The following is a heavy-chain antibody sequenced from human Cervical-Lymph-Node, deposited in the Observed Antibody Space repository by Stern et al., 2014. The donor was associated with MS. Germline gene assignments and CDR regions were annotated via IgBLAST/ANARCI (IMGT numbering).Heavy chain of an antibody. CDR1: GGSFTSYA. V-gene: IGHV1-69*01. CDR2: IVPMFAKA. J-gene: IGHJ5*02. D-gene: IGHD3-10*01. CDR3: ARERSIHYPAFAP. Sequence: VQLEESGAEVKKPGSSVRVSCKASGGSFTSYAFNWLRQASGQGLEWMGDIVPMFAKAGYAQKFQGRVTVTADEATNTVYMELSFLTSEDTAVYYCARERSIHYPAFAPWGQGTLVTVSS.